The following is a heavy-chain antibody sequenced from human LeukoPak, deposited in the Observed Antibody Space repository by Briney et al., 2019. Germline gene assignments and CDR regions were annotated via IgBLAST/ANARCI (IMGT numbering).Heavy chain of an antibody. Sequence: WASVKVSCKASGYTFSSYGISWVRQAPGQGLEWMGWINGNNGNTNYAQKVQGRVTMTTDTSTSTAYMELRSLRSDDTAVYYCARGGNAFDIWGQGTMVTVSS. CDR1: GYTFSSYG. CDR2: INGNNGNT. J-gene: IGHJ3*02. CDR3: ARGGNAFDI. V-gene: IGHV1-18*01.